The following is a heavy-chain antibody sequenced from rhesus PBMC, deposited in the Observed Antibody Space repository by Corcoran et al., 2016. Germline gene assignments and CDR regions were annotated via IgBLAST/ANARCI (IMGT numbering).Heavy chain of an antibody. CDR1: GGSISSSNW. V-gene: IGHV4-65*01. CDR3: ARHPHTRDTAGTTFDY. CDR2: IYGGSGST. D-gene: IGHD5-42*01. J-gene: IGHJ4*01. Sequence: QVQLQESGPGLVKPSETLSLTCAVSGGSISSSNWWSWIRQSPGKGVGLIGYIYGGSGSTSYNPFLKWRVTISTDTSKNQFSLKLNSVAAAVTAVYYCARHPHTRDTAGTTFDYWGQGVLVTVSS.